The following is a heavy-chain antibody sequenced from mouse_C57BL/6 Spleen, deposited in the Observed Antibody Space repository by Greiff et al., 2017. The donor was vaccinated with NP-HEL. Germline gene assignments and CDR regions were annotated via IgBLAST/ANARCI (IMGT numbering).Heavy chain of an antibody. CDR3: ASLYDGPYAMDY. CDR2: ISDGGSYT. J-gene: IGHJ4*01. D-gene: IGHD2-3*01. V-gene: IGHV5-4*03. CDR1: GFTFSSYA. Sequence: EVKLVESGGGLVKPGGSLKLSCAASGFTFSSYAMSWVRQTPEKRLEWVATISDGGSYTYYPDNVKGRFTISRDNAKNNLYLQMSHLKSEDTAMYYCASLYDGPYAMDYWGQGTSVTVSS.